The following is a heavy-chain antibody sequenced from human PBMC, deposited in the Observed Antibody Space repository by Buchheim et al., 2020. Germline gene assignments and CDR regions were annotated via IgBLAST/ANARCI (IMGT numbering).Heavy chain of an antibody. J-gene: IGHJ4*02. CDR3: AKDSGHSSGWYLDY. Sequence: QVQLVESGGGVVQPGRSLRLSCAASGFTFSSYGMHWVRQAPGKGLAWVAVISYDGSNKYYADSVKGRFTISRDNSKHTLYLQMNSLRAEDTAVYYCAKDSGHSSGWYLDYWGQGTL. V-gene: IGHV3-30*18. CDR1: GFTFSSYG. CDR2: ISYDGSNK. D-gene: IGHD6-19*01.